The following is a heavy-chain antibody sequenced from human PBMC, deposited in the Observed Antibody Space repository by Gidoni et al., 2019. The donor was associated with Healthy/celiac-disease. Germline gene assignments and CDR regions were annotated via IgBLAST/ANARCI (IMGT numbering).Heavy chain of an antibody. CDR3: ARGGIAAADHNWFDP. Sequence: EVQLVESGGGLVQPGGSLRLSCAAPGFTFSSYWMSWVRQAPGKGLEWVANIKQDGSEKYYVDSVKGRFTISRDNAKNSLYLQMNSLRAEDTAVYYCARGGIAAADHNWFDPWGQGTLVTVSS. CDR2: IKQDGSEK. D-gene: IGHD6-13*01. CDR1: GFTFSSYW. J-gene: IGHJ5*02. V-gene: IGHV3-7*04.